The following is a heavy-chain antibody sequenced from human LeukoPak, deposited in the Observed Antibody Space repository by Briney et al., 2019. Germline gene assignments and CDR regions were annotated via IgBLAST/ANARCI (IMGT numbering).Heavy chain of an antibody. Sequence: ASVKVSCKASGYTFTGYYMHWVRQAPGQGLEWMGRINPNSGGTNYAQKFQGRVTVTWDTSISTAYMELSRLRSDDTAVYYCARDRRYSGSYYFDYWGQGTLVTVSS. CDR1: GYTFTGYY. CDR2: INPNSGGT. D-gene: IGHD1-26*01. V-gene: IGHV1-2*06. CDR3: ARDRRYSGSYYFDY. J-gene: IGHJ4*02.